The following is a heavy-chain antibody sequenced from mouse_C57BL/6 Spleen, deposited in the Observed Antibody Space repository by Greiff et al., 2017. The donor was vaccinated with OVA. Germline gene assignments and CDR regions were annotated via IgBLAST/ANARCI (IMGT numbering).Heavy chain of an antibody. V-gene: IGHV2-9-1*01. J-gene: IGHJ4*01. CDR3: ARGLRYQNYYAMDY. Sequence: QVQLQQSGPGLVAPSQSLSITCTVSGFSLTSYAISWVRQPPGKGLEWLGVIWTGGGTNYNSALKSRLSISKDNSKSQVFLKMNSLQTDDTARYYCARGLRYQNYYAMDYWGQGTSVTVSA. D-gene: IGHD1-1*01. CDR2: IWTGGGT. CDR1: GFSLTSYA.